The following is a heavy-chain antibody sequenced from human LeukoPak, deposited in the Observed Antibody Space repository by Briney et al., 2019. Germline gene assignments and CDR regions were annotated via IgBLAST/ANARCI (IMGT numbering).Heavy chain of an antibody. CDR2: IYYSGST. CDR3: AREGYDSSGYYSGFDY. D-gene: IGHD3-22*01. V-gene: IGHV4-59*01. CDR1: GGSISSYY. Sequence: SETLSLTCTVSGGSISSYYWSRIRQPPGKGLEWIGYIYYSGSTNYNPSLKSRVTISVDTSKNQFSLKLSSVTAADTAVYYCAREGYDSSGYYSGFDYWGQGTLVTVSS. J-gene: IGHJ4*02.